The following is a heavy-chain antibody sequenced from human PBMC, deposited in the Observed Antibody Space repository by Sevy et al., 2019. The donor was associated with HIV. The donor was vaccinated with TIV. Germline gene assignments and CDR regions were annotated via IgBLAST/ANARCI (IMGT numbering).Heavy chain of an antibody. V-gene: IGHV3-7*01. D-gene: IGHD3-10*01. CDR1: GFTFSSYW. Sequence: GGSLRLSCAASGFTFSSYWMTWVRQAPGKGLELVANMRQDGSEKYYVDSVKGRFTISRDNAKNTLYLQMNSLRAEDTAVYYCARGIYGSGSRLGLGYWGQGTLVTVSS. CDR2: MRQDGSEK. CDR3: ARGIYGSGSRLGLGY. J-gene: IGHJ4*02.